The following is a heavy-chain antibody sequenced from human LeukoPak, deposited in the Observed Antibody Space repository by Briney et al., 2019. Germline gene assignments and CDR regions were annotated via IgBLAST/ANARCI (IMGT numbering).Heavy chain of an antibody. CDR3: AKDGA. CDR1: GFTFDDYA. D-gene: IGHD4-17*01. CDR2: ISWNSGSI. V-gene: IGHV3-9*01. Sequence: PGGSPRLSCAASGFTFDDYAMHWVRQAPGKGLEWVSGISWNSGSIGYADSVKGRFTISRDNAKNSLYLQMNSLRAEDTALYYCAKDGAWGQGTLVTVSS. J-gene: IGHJ4*02.